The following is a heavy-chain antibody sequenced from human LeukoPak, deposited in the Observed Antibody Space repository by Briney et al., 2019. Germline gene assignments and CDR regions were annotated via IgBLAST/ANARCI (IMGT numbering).Heavy chain of an antibody. Sequence: PSETLSLTCTTSGGSIRSSNYYWGWIRQPPGKGLQWIGSIYYSGSTYYNPSLKSRVTISLDTSKNQFSLKLSSVTAADTAVYYCARDLYSSKTNDAFVIWGQGTMVTVSS. CDR3: ARDLYSSKTNDAFVI. J-gene: IGHJ3*02. D-gene: IGHD6-13*01. CDR1: GGSIRSSNYY. V-gene: IGHV4-39*07. CDR2: IYYSGST.